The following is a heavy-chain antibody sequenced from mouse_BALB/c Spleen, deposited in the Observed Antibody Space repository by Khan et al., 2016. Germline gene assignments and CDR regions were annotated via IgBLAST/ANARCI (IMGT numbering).Heavy chain of an antibody. CDR3: AKKTRGGSSD. CDR1: GYSITSDYA. CDR2: ITYSGST. V-gene: IGHV3-2*02. D-gene: IGHD1-1*01. Sequence: EVQLVESGPGLVKPSRSLSLTCTVTGYSITSDYAWNWIRQFPGNKLEWMGYITYSGSTSYNPSLKSRISITRDTSKNQFFLQLNSVTTEDTATYDCAKKTRGGSSDWGQGTTLTVSS. J-gene: IGHJ2*01.